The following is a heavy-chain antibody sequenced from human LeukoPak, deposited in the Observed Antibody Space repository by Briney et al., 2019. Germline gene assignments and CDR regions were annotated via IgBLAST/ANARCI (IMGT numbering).Heavy chain of an antibody. CDR2: IYYSGST. J-gene: IGHJ6*03. D-gene: IGHD1-1*01. CDR3: ARAPTGWDYYYYYMDV. V-gene: IGHV4-59*01. CDR1: GGSISSYY. Sequence: PSETLSLTCTVSGGSISSYYWSWIRQPPGKGLEWIGYIYYSGSTNYNPSLKSRVTISVDTSKNQFSLKLSSMTAADTAVYYCARAPTGWDYYYYYMDVWGKGTTVTVSS.